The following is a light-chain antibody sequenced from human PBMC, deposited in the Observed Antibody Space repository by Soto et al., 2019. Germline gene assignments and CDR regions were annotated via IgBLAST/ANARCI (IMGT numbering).Light chain of an antibody. J-gene: IGKJ2*01. CDR2: DVS. CDR3: QHTTDFT. V-gene: IGKV1-5*01. Sequence: DIQMTQSPSTLAASVGDTVTMTCRSSSKWLAWYQKKPGKAPKLLIYDVSNLERGVPPRSSGSTYGAESTLTITGLQPDDLGTYYCQHTTDFTFGQGTK. CDR1: SSKW.